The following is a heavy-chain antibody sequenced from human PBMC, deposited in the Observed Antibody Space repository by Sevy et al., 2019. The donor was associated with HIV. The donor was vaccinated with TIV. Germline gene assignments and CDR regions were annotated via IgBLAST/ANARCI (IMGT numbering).Heavy chain of an antibody. CDR1: GFTFSNYN. CDR2: ITGSSNYI. CDR3: ARDFPVGTTSTFDY. V-gene: IGHV3-21*01. Sequence: GRSLRLSCAASGFTFSNYNMNWVRQAPGKGLEWVSSITGSSNYIYYADSLKGRFTASRDNAKNSLYLQMNSLRAEDTAVYYCARDFPVGTTSTFDYWGQGTLVTVSS. J-gene: IGHJ4*02. D-gene: IGHD1-26*01.